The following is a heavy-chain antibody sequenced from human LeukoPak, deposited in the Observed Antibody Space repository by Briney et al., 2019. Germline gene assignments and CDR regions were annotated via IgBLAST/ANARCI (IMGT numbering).Heavy chain of an antibody. CDR1: GGSISSMSYY. CDR2: IHYSGST. Sequence: SETLSLTCTVSGGSISSMSYYWGWIRQPPGKGLEWIGSIHYSGSTYYNPSLKSRVTISVDASKNQFSLRLSSVTAADTAVYYCASYSSGWNDAFDIWGQGTMVTVSS. CDR3: ASYSSGWNDAFDI. J-gene: IGHJ3*02. D-gene: IGHD6-19*01. V-gene: IGHV4-39*01.